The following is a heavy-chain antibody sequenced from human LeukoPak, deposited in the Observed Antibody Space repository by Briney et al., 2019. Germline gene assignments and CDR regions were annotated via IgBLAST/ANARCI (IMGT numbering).Heavy chain of an antibody. V-gene: IGHV3-73*01. Sequence: GGSLRLSCAAPGFTFSGSAMHWVRQASGKGLEWVGRIRSKANSYATAYAASVKGRFSISRDDSKNTAYLQMNSLKIEDTAVYYCTRHTYYEDGFDYWGQGTLVTVSS. D-gene: IGHD3-22*01. CDR1: GFTFSGSA. CDR2: IRSKANSYAT. CDR3: TRHTYYEDGFDY. J-gene: IGHJ4*02.